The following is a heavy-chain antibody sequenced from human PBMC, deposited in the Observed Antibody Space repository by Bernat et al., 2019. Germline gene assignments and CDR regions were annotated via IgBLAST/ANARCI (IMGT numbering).Heavy chain of an antibody. CDR2: ISGSGGST. V-gene: IGHV3-23*01. J-gene: IGHJ6*02. CDR3: AKDQSHYYYYGMDV. CDR1: GFTFSSYA. Sequence: EVQLLESGGGLVQPGGSLRLSCAASGFTFSSYAMSWVRQAPGKGLEWVPAISGSGGSTDYADSVKGRFTISRDNSKNTLYLQMNSLRAEDTAVYYCAKDQSHYYYYGMDVWGQGTTVTVSS.